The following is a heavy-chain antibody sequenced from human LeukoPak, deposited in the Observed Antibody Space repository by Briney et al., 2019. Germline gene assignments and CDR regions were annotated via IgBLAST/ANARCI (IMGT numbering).Heavy chain of an antibody. Sequence: GESLKISCKGSGYSFTSYWIGWVRQMPGKGLEWMGIIYPGDSDTRYSPSFQGQVTISADKSISTAYLQWSSLKASDTATYYCARHIAPLGYSSGWYLDYWGQGTLVTVSS. CDR2: IYPGDSDT. CDR1: GYSFTSYW. D-gene: IGHD6-19*01. V-gene: IGHV5-51*01. CDR3: ARHIAPLGYSSGWYLDY. J-gene: IGHJ4*02.